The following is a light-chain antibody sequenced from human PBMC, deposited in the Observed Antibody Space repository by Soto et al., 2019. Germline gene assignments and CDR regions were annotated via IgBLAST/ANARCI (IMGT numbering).Light chain of an antibody. CDR1: QSVSSSY. J-gene: IGKJ2*01. CDR3: QQSYSYPHS. V-gene: IGKV3D-20*02. CDR2: DAS. Sequence: EMVLTQSPGTLSLSPGERATLSCRASQSVSSSYLAWYQVKPGQAPRLLIYDASRRASGVPARFSGSGSGADFTLTISGLQPEDSATYYCQQSYSYPHSFGQGTKVDNK.